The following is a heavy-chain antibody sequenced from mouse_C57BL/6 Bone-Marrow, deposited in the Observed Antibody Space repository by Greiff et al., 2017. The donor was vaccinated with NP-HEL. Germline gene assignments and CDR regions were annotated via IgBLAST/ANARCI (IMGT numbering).Heavy chain of an antibody. V-gene: IGHV1-39*01. CDR3: ARSGYYYGSSDSYAMDY. CDR2: INPNYGTT. CDR1: GYSFTDYN. D-gene: IGHD1-1*01. Sequence: VQLQQSGPELVKPGASVKISCKASGYSFTDYNMNWVKQSNGKSLEWIGVINPNYGTTSYNQKFKGKATLTVDQSSSTAYMQLNSLTSEDSAVYYWARSGYYYGSSDSYAMDYWGQGTSVTVSS. J-gene: IGHJ4*01.